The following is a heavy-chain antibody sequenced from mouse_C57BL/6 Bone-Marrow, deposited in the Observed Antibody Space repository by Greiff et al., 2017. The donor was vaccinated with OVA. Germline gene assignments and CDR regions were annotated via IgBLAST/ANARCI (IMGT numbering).Heavy chain of an antibody. J-gene: IGHJ4*01. V-gene: IGHV5-6*01. Sequence: EVKLMESGGDLVKPGGSLKLSCAASGFTFRSYGMSWVRQTPDKRLEWVATISSGGSYTYYPDSVKGRFTISRDNAKNTLYLQMSSLKSEDTAMYYCARHEMDYWGQGTSVTVSS. CDR3: ARHEMDY. CDR2: ISSGGSYT. CDR1: GFTFRSYG.